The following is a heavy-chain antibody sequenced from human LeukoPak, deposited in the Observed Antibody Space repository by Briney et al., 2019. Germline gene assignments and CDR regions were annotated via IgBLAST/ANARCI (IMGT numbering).Heavy chain of an antibody. CDR1: GGSISSGGYY. Sequence: PSQALSLTCTVAGGSISSGGYYWSWIRQHPGKGLEWIGYIYYSGSTYYNPSLKSRVTISVDTSKNQFSLKLGSVTAADTAVYYCARVVPGEWPNSLGGHYFDYWGQGTLVTVSS. CDR2: IYYSGST. J-gene: IGHJ4*02. D-gene: IGHD2/OR15-2a*01. CDR3: ARVVPGEWPNSLGGHYFDY. V-gene: IGHV4-31*03.